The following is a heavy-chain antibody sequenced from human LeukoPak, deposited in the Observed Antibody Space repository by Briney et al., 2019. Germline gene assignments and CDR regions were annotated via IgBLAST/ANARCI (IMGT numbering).Heavy chain of an antibody. D-gene: IGHD2-15*01. Sequence: SETLSLTCTVSGGSISSYYWSWIRQPPGKGLEWIGYIYYSGSTNYNPSLKSRVTISVDTSKNQFSLKLSSVTAADTAVYYCARGGGGYCSGGSCYSYYYGMDVWGQGTTVTVSS. CDR1: GGSISSYY. CDR3: ARGGGGYCSGGSCYSYYYGMDV. V-gene: IGHV4-59*12. CDR2: IYYSGST. J-gene: IGHJ6*02.